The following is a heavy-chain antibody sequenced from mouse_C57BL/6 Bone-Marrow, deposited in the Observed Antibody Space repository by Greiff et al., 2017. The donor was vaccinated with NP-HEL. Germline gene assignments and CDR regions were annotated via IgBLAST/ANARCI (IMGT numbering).Heavy chain of an antibody. J-gene: IGHJ4*01. CDR1: GYAFSSSW. Sequence: QVQLQQSGPELVKPGASVKISCKASGYAFSSSWMNWVKQRPGKGLEWIGRIYPGDGDTNYNGKFKGKATLTADKSSSTAYMQLSSRTSEDSAVYFCSGGTYYYAMDYWGQGTSVTVSS. V-gene: IGHV1-82*01. CDR3: SGGTYYYAMDY. D-gene: IGHD3-3*01. CDR2: IYPGDGDT.